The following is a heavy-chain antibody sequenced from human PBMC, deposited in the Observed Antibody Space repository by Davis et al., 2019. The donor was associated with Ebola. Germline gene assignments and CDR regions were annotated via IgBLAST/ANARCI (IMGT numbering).Heavy chain of an antibody. CDR1: GFTFSSYG. CDR3: ARERKWRWLQLRAFDI. V-gene: IGHV3-33*01. J-gene: IGHJ3*02. D-gene: IGHD5-24*01. CDR2: IWYDGSNK. Sequence: PGGSLRLSCAASGFTFSSYGMHWVRQAPGKGLEWVAVIWYDGSNKYYADSVKGRFTISRDNSKNTLYLQMNSLRAEDTAVYYCARERKWRWLQLRAFDIWGQGTMVTVSS.